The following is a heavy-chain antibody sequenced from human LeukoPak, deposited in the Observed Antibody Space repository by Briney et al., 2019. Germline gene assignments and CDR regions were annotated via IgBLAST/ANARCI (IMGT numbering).Heavy chain of an antibody. CDR3: ARGPAYCGGDCYSEFDY. CDR2: ISGSGGST. V-gene: IGHV3-23*01. CDR1: GFTFSSYG. D-gene: IGHD2-21*02. J-gene: IGHJ4*02. Sequence: GGSLRLSCAASGFTFSSYGMSWVRQAPGKGLEWVSAISGSGGSTYYADSVKGRFTISRDNAKNSLYLQMNSLRAEDTAVYYCARGPAYCGGDCYSEFDYWGQGTLVTVSS.